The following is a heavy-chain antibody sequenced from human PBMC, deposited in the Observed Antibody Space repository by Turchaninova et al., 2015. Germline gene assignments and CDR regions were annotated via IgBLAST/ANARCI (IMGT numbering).Heavy chain of an antibody. J-gene: IGHJ4*02. CDR1: GYSRSTGCD. D-gene: IGHD3-10*01. CDR3: ARHGEGIFDY. Sequence: QVQLQASGPGQVKPSETLPLPCAASGYSRSTGCDWGWLRQPPGKGLKWIGTTHRSGRTYDNPSLESRVTISVATSKNLFSLKLSSVTAADTAVYYCARHGEGIFDYWGQGTLVTVSS. CDR2: THRSGRT. V-gene: IGHV4-38-2*01.